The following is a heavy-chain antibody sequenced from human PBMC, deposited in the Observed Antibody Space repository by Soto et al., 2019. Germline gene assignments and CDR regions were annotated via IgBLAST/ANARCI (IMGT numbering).Heavy chain of an antibody. CDR2: ITAGNGNT. V-gene: IGHV1-3*01. Sequence: QVHLVQSGTEVKEPGTSVKVSCKASGYTFTNYAIHWVRQAPGQRLEWMGRITAGNGNTKYSQNFQGTVTITRDTSASTAYMELSSLTSEDTAVYYCASDESAYYSYNAPRGFDYWGQGTLVTVSS. CDR1: GYTFTNYA. CDR3: ASDESAYYSYNAPRGFDY. D-gene: IGHD3-10*01. J-gene: IGHJ4*02.